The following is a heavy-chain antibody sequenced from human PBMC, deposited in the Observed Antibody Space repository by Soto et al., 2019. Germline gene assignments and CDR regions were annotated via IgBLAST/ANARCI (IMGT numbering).Heavy chain of an antibody. V-gene: IGHV4-4*07. CDR3: ARVYGFRRGAVAGRRFYWYFDL. Sequence: QVQLQESGPGLVKPSETLSLTCTVSGGSISSYYWSWIRQPAGKGLEWIGRIYTSGSTNYNPSLKSRVTMSVDTSKNQFSLKLSSVTAADTAVYYCARVYGFRRGAVAGRRFYWYFDLWGRGTLVTVSS. J-gene: IGHJ2*01. D-gene: IGHD6-19*01. CDR2: IYTSGST. CDR1: GGSISSYY.